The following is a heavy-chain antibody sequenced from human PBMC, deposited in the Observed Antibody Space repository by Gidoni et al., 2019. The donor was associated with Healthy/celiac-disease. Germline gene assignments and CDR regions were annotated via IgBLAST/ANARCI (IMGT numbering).Heavy chain of an antibody. J-gene: IGHJ4*02. V-gene: IGHV3-23*01. Sequence: LESGGGLVQPGGSLRLSCAASGFAFSSYAMSWVHQAPGKGLEWVSAISGSGGSTYYADSVKGRFTISRDNSKNTLYLQMNSLRAEDTAVYYCAKDGRDYYDSSGYSFDYWGQGTLVTVSS. D-gene: IGHD3-22*01. CDR2: ISGSGGST. CDR1: GFAFSSYA. CDR3: AKDGRDYYDSSGYSFDY.